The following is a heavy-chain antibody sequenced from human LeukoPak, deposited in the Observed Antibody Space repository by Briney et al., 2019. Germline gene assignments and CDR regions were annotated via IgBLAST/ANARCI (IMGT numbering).Heavy chain of an antibody. CDR1: GYSISSSYF. CDR3: ARDGPFPGEAGAAHFDY. CDR2: IYYSGAT. D-gene: IGHD1-26*01. J-gene: IGHJ4*02. V-gene: IGHV4-38-2*02. Sequence: PSETLSLTCTVSGYSISSSYFWGWIRQPPGNGLEGIGSIYYSGATYYNPSLKSRGTITVDTSKTEFSEKWTSGTVAATAVYYCARDGPFPGEAGAAHFDYWGQGPLVLVSS.